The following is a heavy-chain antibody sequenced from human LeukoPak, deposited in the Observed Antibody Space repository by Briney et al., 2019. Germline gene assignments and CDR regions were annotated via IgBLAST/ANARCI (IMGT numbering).Heavy chain of an antibody. D-gene: IGHD6-19*01. Sequence: SETLSLTCTVSGGSISSSSYYWGWIRQPPGKGLEWIGSIYYSGSTYYNPSLKSRVTISVDTSKNQFSLKLSSVTAADTAVYYCARDIQQWAPKLQTTSLWFDPWGQGTLVTVSS. CDR2: IYYSGST. V-gene: IGHV4-39*07. J-gene: IGHJ5*02. CDR3: ARDIQQWAPKLQTTSLWFDP. CDR1: GGSISSSSYY.